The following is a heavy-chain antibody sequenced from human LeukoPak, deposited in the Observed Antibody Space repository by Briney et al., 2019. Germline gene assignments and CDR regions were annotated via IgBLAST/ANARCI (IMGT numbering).Heavy chain of an antibody. CDR2: INPNSGGT. CDR3: ASSFVVPAADDLDY. Sequence: ASVKVSCKASGYTFTGYYMHWVRQAPGQGLEWMGRINPNSGGTNYAQKFQGRVTMTRDTSISTAYMELSGLRSDDTAVYYCASSFVVPAADDLDYWGQGTLVTVSS. V-gene: IGHV1-2*06. CDR1: GYTFTGYY. J-gene: IGHJ4*02. D-gene: IGHD2-2*01.